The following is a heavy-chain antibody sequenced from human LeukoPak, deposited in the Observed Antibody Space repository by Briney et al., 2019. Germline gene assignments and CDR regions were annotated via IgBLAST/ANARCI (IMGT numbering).Heavy chain of an antibody. D-gene: IGHD6-13*01. CDR2: VYDIGST. CDR3: ARISALAAVDTDY. J-gene: IGHJ4*02. CDR1: GGSIGRRY. Sequence: SETLSLTCTVSGGSIGRRYWTWIRQTPGKGLEWIGYVYDIGSTKYNPSLKSRVTISVDTSKNQFSLKLTSVTAADTAVYYCARISALAAVDTDYWGQGTLATVSS. V-gene: IGHV4-59*08.